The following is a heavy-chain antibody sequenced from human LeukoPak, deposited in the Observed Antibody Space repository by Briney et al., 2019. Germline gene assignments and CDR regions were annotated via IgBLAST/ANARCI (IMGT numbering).Heavy chain of an antibody. CDR3: TTDEDWNYARKDV. V-gene: IGHV3-15*04. J-gene: IGHJ6*02. D-gene: IGHD1-7*01. Sequence: GGSLRLSCAASGFTFNYAWMSWVRQVPGKGLEWVGQTVSEIDGGTSDYATPVKGRFTISRDDSKSTLYLQMNSLKIEDTAVYYCTTDEDWNYARKDVWGQGATVIVSS. CDR1: GFTFNYAW. CDR2: TVSEIDGGTS.